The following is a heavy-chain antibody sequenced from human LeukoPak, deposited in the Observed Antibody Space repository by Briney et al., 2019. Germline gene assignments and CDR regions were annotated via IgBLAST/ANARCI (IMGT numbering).Heavy chain of an antibody. V-gene: IGHV1-69*02. J-gene: IGHJ5*02. D-gene: IGHD3-10*01. Sequence: SVKVSCKASGGTFRSYTIIWVRQVPGQGLEWMGRIIPILDMTHYARKFQDRVTITADKSTSTAYMELSSLESEDTAIYYCARSHYGSVNYTPSAPTPRFDPWGQGTLVTVSS. CDR1: GGTFRSYT. CDR2: IIPILDMT. CDR3: ARSHYGSVNYTPSAPTPRFDP.